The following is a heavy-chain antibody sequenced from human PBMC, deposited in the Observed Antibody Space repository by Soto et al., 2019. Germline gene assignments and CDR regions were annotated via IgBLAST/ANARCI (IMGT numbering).Heavy chain of an antibody. CDR1: GFSFSSYW. CDR3: AGNDRYSGPLAY. Sequence: GGSLRLSCAASGFSFSSYWMSWVRQAPGKGPEWVAIVSSDGRDKTYADSVKGRFTISRDNAENSLFLQMNSLRADDTAVYYWAGNDRYSGPLAYWGQGPRVTVSS. J-gene: IGHJ4*02. V-gene: IGHV3-7*01. CDR2: VSSDGRDK. D-gene: IGHD3-16*02.